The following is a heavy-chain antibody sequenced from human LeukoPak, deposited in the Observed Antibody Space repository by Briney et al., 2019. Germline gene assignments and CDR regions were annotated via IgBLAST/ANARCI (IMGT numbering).Heavy chain of an antibody. J-gene: IGHJ4*02. CDR1: GFTFSSYW. Sequence: GGSLRLSCAAPGFTFSSYWMSWVRQAPGKGLEWVANIKQDGSEKYYVDSVKGRFTISRDNAKNSLYLQMNSLRAEDTAVYYCARAHRSRAFDYWGQGTLVTVSS. CDR2: IKQDGSEK. V-gene: IGHV3-7*01. CDR3: ARAHRSRAFDY. D-gene: IGHD1-14*01.